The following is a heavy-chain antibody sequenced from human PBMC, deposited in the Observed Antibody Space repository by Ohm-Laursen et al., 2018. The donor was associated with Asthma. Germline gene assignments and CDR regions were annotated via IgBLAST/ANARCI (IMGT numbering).Heavy chain of an antibody. V-gene: IGHV1-18*04. CDR2: IYIGNT. CDR3: VRDVVDRFDY. Sequence: SSVKVSCKASGYSVTSYAFSWVRQAPGQRPEWMGWIYIGNTNYAPNFRDRITMTTDTSTNTAYMELRSLTSDDTAVYYCVRDVVDRFDYWGQGSLVIVSS. J-gene: IGHJ4*02. CDR1: GYSVTSYA. D-gene: IGHD2-21*01.